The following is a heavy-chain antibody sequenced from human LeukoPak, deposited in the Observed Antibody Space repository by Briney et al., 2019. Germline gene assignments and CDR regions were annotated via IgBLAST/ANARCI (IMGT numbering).Heavy chain of an antibody. D-gene: IGHD3-22*01. J-gene: IGHJ4*02. CDR1: GFTFDDYA. CDR3: ATSQGLYYDSSGSIDY. Sequence: GGSLRLSCAASGFTFDDYAMHWVRHAPGKGLEWVSGISWNSGSIVYADSVKGRFTISRDNAKNSLYLQMNSLRAEDTALYYCATSQGLYYDSSGSIDYWGQGTLVTVSS. CDR2: ISWNSGSI. V-gene: IGHV3-9*01.